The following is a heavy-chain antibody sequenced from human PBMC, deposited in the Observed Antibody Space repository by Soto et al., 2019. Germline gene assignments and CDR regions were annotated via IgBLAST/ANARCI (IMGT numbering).Heavy chain of an antibody. Sequence: PGGSLRLSCAASGFTLSTYSMNWVRQTPGKGLEWISYSSSSSGTIYYADSVKGRFTISRDNAKNSLYLQMNSLRDGDTAVYYCARSWVGYSGRHPGPFDFWGQGTLVTVSS. CDR1: GFTLSTYS. J-gene: IGHJ4*02. CDR3: ARSWVGYSGRHPGPFDF. V-gene: IGHV3-48*02. D-gene: IGHD1-26*01. CDR2: SSSSSGTI.